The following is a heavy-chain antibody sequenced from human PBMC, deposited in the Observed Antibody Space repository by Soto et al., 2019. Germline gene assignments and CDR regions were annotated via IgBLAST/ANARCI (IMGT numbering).Heavy chain of an antibody. Sequence: RASVKVSCKVSGYTFTIYTLHWVRQAPGQRLEWMGWINAGNGNTKNSQRFQGRVSFTRDTSATTVPMELSSLRSEDTAVYYCERGGGSSSFDYWGQGALVTVSS. V-gene: IGHV1-3*01. CDR3: ERGGGSSSFDY. D-gene: IGHD1-26*01. CDR1: GYTFTIYT. CDR2: INAGNGNT. J-gene: IGHJ4*02.